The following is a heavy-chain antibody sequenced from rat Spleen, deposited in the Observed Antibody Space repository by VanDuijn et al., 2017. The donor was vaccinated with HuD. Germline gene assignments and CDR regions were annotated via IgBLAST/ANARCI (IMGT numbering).Heavy chain of an antibody. V-gene: IGHV5-46*01. J-gene: IGHJ4*01. Sequence: EVQLVESGGGLVQPGRSLKLSCTASGFSFRSFAMAWVRQAPKEGLEWVATITNTGGRSNYRDSVKGRFTISRDNAKSILYLQMNSLQTEDIATYYCAREPGGMGVMDAWGQGASVTVSS. CDR2: ITNTGGRS. D-gene: IGHD1-7*01. CDR1: GFSFRSFA. CDR3: AREPGGMGVMDA.